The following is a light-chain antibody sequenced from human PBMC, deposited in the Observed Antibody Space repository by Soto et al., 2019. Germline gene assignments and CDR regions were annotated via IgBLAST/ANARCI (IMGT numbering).Light chain of an antibody. CDR1: QSVSSNY. CDR3: QQYGGSPMYT. Sequence: EIVLTQSPGTLSLSPGERATLSCRASQSVSSNYLAWYQQKPGQAPRLLIYGASNRATGIPDRFSGSGSGTDFTLTVSRLEPEDFGVYYCQQYGGSPMYTFGQGTKLEIK. CDR2: GAS. V-gene: IGKV3-20*01. J-gene: IGKJ2*01.